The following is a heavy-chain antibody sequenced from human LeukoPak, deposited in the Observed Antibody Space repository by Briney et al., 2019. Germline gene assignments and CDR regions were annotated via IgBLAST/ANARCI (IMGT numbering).Heavy chain of an antibody. D-gene: IGHD2/OR15-2a*01. Sequence: PGGSLRLSCAVSGFTFSNFALSWVRQSPGKGLEWVSGVSGGGATTYYADSVKGRFTISKDHSKNTVYLQTNSLRAEDTAVYYCAKDREYIRSHKAFDYWGPGTLVTVSA. J-gene: IGHJ4*02. CDR2: VSGGGATT. V-gene: IGHV3-23*01. CDR1: GFTFSNFA. CDR3: AKDREYIRSHKAFDY.